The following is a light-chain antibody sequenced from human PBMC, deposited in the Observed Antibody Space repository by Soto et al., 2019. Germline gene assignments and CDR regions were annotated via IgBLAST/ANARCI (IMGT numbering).Light chain of an antibody. J-gene: IGKJ1*01. CDR2: GAS. CDR3: QQYNNWPRT. V-gene: IGKV3-15*01. CDR1: QSVSSN. Sequence: EIVFTQSPATLSVSKGERATLSCRASQSVSSNLAWYQQKPGQAPRLLIYGASTRATGLPARFSGSGSGTEFTLTFSSLQSEDFAVYYCQQYNNWPRTFGQGTKV.